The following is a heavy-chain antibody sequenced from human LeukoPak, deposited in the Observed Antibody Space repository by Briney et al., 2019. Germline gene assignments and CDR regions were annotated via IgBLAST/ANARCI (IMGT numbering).Heavy chain of an antibody. Sequence: PGGSLRLSCAASGFTFSSYEMNWVRQAPGKGLEWVSYISSSGSTIYYADSVKGRFTISRDNAKNSLYLQMNSLRAEDTAVYFCAKDQADCSTSSCYERGFDYWGQGTLVTVSS. CDR3: AKDQADCSTSSCYERGFDY. V-gene: IGHV3-48*03. J-gene: IGHJ4*02. D-gene: IGHD2-2*01. CDR1: GFTFSSYE. CDR2: ISSSGSTI.